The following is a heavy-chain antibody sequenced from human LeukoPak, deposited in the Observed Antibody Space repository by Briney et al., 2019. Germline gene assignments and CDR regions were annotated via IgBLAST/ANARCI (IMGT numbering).Heavy chain of an antibody. D-gene: IGHD2-15*01. J-gene: IGHJ4*02. CDR3: AKAPIVVVVAATYYFDY. CDR1: GFSFSSYA. V-gene: IGHV3-23*01. Sequence: SGGSLRLSCAASGFSFSSYAMSWVRQAPGKGLEWVSAIRGSGGSTYYADSVKGRFTISRDNSRNTLYLQMNSLRAEDTAVYYCAKAPIVVVVAATYYFDYWGQGTLVTVSS. CDR2: IRGSGGST.